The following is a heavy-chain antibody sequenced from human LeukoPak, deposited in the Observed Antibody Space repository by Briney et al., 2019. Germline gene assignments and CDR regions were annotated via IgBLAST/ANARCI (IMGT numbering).Heavy chain of an antibody. CDR3: ARHRPPSTILHNWFDP. CDR2: IYYSGST. J-gene: IGHJ5*02. V-gene: IGHV4-39*01. D-gene: IGHD3-9*01. Sequence: SETLSLTCTVSGGSINSGSYYWGWIRQPPGKGLEWIGTIYYSGSTYYNPSLKSRVTISVDTSKSQFSLRLSAVTAADTAVYFCARHRPPSTILHNWFDPWGQGTLVTGSS. CDR1: GGSINSGSYY.